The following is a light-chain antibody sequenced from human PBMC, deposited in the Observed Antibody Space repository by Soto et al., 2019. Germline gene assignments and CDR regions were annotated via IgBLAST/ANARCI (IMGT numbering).Light chain of an antibody. V-gene: IGKV3-15*01. CDR1: QSVSSN. J-gene: IGKJ1*01. Sequence: EIVMTQSPATLSVSPGERATLSCRASQSVSSNLALHQQKPGQAPRLLIYGASTRATGIPARFSGSGSGTEFTLTISSLQSEDFAVYYCQQYNNWPPKTFGQGTKVEIK. CDR2: GAS. CDR3: QQYNNWPPKT.